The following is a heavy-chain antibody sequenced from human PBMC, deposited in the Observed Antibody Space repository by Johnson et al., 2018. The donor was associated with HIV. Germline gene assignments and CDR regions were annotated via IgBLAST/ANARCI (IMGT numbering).Heavy chain of an antibody. J-gene: IGHJ3*02. Sequence: QVQLVESGGGVVQPGRSLRLSCAASGFTFSSYGMHWVRQAPGKGMDWVALLSDDGSNKYYADSVKGRFNISRDNSKNALYLQMNSLRAEDTAVYYCAKPPSMGADGFDIWGQGTMVTVSS. CDR1: GFTFSSYG. CDR3: AKPPSMGADGFDI. V-gene: IGHV3-30*18. D-gene: IGHD3-16*01. CDR2: LSDDGSNK.